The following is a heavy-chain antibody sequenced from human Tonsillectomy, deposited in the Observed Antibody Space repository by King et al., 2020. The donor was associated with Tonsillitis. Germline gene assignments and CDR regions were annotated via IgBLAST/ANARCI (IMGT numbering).Heavy chain of an antibody. CDR2: ISYDGSNK. Sequence: VQLVESGGGVVQPGRSLRLSCAASGFTFSSYGMHWVRQAPGKGLEWGAVISYDGSNKYYADSVKGRFTISRDNSKNKLYLQMNSLRAVDTAGYYCAKGAQGELSLYWAYFANWAQGTLVTAPS. J-gene: IGHJ4*02. CDR1: GFTFSSYG. CDR3: AKGAQGELSLYWAYFAN. V-gene: IGHV3-30*18. D-gene: IGHD3-16*02.